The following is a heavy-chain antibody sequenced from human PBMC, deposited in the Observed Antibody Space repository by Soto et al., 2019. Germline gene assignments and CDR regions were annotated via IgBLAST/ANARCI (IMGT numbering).Heavy chain of an antibody. CDR1: GGSISSSSYY. D-gene: IGHD2-15*01. CDR2: IYYSGST. CDR3: ARHDDGYCSGGSCYPGLWFDP. J-gene: IGHJ5*02. Sequence: ETLSLTCTVSGGSISSSSYYWGWIRQPPGKGLEWIGSIYYSGSTYYNPSLKSRVTISVDTSKNQFSLKLSSVTAADTAVYYCARHDDGYCSGGSCYPGLWFDPWGQGTLVTVSS. V-gene: IGHV4-39*01.